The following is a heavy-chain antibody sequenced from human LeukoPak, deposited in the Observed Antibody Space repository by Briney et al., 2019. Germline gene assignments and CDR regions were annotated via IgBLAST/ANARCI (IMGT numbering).Heavy chain of an antibody. D-gene: IGHD3-3*01. J-gene: IGHJ4*02. V-gene: IGHV3-23*01. CDR3: AKSYDFWSGYLGY. CDR2: ISGSGGST. CDR1: GFTFSSYA. Sequence: GGSLRLSCAASGFTFSSYAMSWVRQAPGKGLEWVSAISGSGGSTYYADSVKGWFTISRDNSKNTLYLQMNSLRAEDTAVYYCAKSYDFWSGYLGYWGQGTLVTVSS.